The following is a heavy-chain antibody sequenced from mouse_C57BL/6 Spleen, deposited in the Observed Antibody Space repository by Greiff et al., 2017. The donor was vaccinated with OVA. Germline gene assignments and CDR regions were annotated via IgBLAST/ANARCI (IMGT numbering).Heavy chain of an antibody. CDR1: GFTFSDYY. CDR3: ASQLGRSYAMDY. Sequence: EVKVVESGGGLVQPGGSLKLSCAASGFTFSDYYMYWVRQTPEKRLEWVAYISNGGGSTYYPDTVKGRFTISRDNAKNTLYLQMSRLKSEDTAMYYCASQLGRSYAMDYWGQGTSVTVSS. CDR2: ISNGGGST. J-gene: IGHJ4*01. D-gene: IGHD4-1*01. V-gene: IGHV5-12*01.